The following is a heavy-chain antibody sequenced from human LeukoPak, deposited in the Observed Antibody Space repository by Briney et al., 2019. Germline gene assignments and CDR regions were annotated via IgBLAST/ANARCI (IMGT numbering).Heavy chain of an antibody. V-gene: IGHV1-18*04. Sequence: GASVKVSCKASGYTFTGYYMRWVRQAPGQGLEWMGWISTYNDNTNYAQKFQGRVTMTTDTSTSTAYMELRSLRSDDTAVYYCARQSTRLFNTGSYYPPPAYDYWGQGTLVIVSS. J-gene: IGHJ4*02. CDR3: ARQSTRLFNTGSYYPPPAYDY. D-gene: IGHD1-26*01. CDR1: GYTFTGYY. CDR2: ISTYNDNT.